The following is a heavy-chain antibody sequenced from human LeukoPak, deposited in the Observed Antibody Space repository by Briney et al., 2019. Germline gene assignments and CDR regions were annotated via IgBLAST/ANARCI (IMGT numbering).Heavy chain of an antibody. CDR1: GYTFTGYF. CDR2: INPNTGGT. CDR3: ARVGGSWYLRLGS. D-gene: IGHD6-13*01. Sequence: ASVKVSCKASGYTFTGYFMHWVRQAPGQGLEWMGWINPNTGGTDYAQKFQGRVTMTRGTSISTVYMELSSLRSDDTAMYYCARVGGSWYLRLGSWGQGTLVTVSS. J-gene: IGHJ4*02. V-gene: IGHV1-2*02.